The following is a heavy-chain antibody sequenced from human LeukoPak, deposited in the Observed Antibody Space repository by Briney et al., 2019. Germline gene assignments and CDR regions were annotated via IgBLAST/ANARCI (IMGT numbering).Heavy chain of an antibody. J-gene: IGHJ5*02. CDR2: ISYSGST. Sequence: SETLSLTCTVSGDSISSSSYYWGWIRQPPGKGLEWIGSISYSGSTYYNPSLKSRVTISVDTSKNQFSLKLTSVTAADTAVYFCARGGYYGSGNDFRFDPWGQGTLVTVSS. V-gene: IGHV4-39*07. CDR3: ARGGYYGSGNDFRFDP. CDR1: GDSISSSSYY. D-gene: IGHD3-10*01.